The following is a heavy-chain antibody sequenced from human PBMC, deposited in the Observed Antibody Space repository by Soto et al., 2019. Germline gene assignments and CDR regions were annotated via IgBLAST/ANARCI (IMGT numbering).Heavy chain of an antibody. CDR3: ARSTSYYKYPDY. V-gene: IGHV3-7*01. CDR2: IKPDGSDK. CDR1: GFTFDMYW. Sequence: GGSLRLSCAGSGFTFDMYWMTWVRQAPGKGLEWVANIKPDGSDKNYVDSVKGRFTISRDNAKNSLFLQLNSLRAEDTAVYYCARSTSYYKYPDYWGQGSLVTVSS. D-gene: IGHD3-22*01. J-gene: IGHJ4*02.